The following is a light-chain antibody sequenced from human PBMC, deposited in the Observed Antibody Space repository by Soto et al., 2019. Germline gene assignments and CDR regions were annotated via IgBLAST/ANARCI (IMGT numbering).Light chain of an antibody. CDR2: GAS. CDR3: QQYNKWPWT. CDR1: QSVNSN. Sequence: IVMTQSPATLSVSPGERATLSCRASQSVNSNLAWYQQKPGQAPRLLIYGASARATGIPARFSGSGSGTEFTLTISSLQSEDFAVYYCQQYNKWPWTFGQGTKVEIK. V-gene: IGKV3-15*01. J-gene: IGKJ1*01.